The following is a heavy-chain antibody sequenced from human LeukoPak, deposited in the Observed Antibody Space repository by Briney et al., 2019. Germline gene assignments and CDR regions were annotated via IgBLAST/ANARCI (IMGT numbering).Heavy chain of an antibody. D-gene: IGHD6-19*01. Sequence: PSETLSLTCTVSGVSISSYYWSWIRQPPGKGLEWIGYIYYSGSTNYNPSLKSRVTISVDTSKNQFSLKLSSVTAADTAVYYCARSSSGCIDYWGQGTLVTVSS. CDR1: GVSISSYY. CDR3: ARSSSGCIDY. CDR2: IYYSGST. V-gene: IGHV4-59*08. J-gene: IGHJ4*02.